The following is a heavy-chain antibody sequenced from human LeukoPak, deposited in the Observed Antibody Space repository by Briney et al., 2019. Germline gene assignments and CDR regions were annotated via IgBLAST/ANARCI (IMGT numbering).Heavy chain of an antibody. Sequence: SETLSLTCTVPGGSISSYYWSWIRQPAGKRLEWIGRIYTSGSTNYNPSLKSRVTMSVDTSKNQFSLKLSSVTAADTAVYYCARIGGTYYEYYFDYWGQGTLVTVSS. J-gene: IGHJ4*02. CDR2: IYTSGST. V-gene: IGHV4-4*07. CDR3: ARIGGTYYEYYFDY. CDR1: GGSISSYY. D-gene: IGHD1-26*01.